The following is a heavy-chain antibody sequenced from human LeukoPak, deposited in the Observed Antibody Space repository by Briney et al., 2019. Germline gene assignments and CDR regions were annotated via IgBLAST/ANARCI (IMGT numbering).Heavy chain of an antibody. CDR2: IIPIFETA. Sequence: SVKVSCKASGGTLSSYAISWVRQAPGQGLEWMGGIIPIFETAKYAQKFQGRVTITADESTSTAYMELSSLRSEDTAVYYCARDHRLQLENWFDPWGQGTLVTVSS. CDR3: ARDHRLQLENWFDP. D-gene: IGHD6-13*01. V-gene: IGHV1-69*13. J-gene: IGHJ5*02. CDR1: GGTLSSYA.